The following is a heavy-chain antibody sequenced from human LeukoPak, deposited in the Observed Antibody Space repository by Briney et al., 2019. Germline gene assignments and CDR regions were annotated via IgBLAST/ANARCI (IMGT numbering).Heavy chain of an antibody. CDR2: IIPIFGTA. CDR3: ARGVGSVVVVPAAMIAFDI. Sequence: SVKVSCKASGYTFTSYGISWVRQAPGQGLEWMGGIIPIFGTANYAQKFQGRVTITTDESTSTAYMELSSLRSEDTAVYYCARGVGSVVVVPAAMIAFDIWGQGTMVTVSS. V-gene: IGHV1-69*05. J-gene: IGHJ3*02. D-gene: IGHD2-2*01. CDR1: GYTFTSYG.